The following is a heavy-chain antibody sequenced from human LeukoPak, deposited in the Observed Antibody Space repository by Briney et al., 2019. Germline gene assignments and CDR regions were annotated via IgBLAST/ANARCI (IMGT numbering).Heavy chain of an antibody. CDR1: GFTVSNNY. CDR3: ARDRSDGNYYMVV. CDR2: IDGGGST. D-gene: IGHD5-24*01. Sequence: GGSLRLSCAASGFTVSNNYMSWVRQAPGKGLEGVSVIDGGGSTSYADSVKGRFTISRDNFKNILYLQMNSLRADDTAVYYCARDRSDGNYYMVVWGKGTTVTVSS. V-gene: IGHV3-53*01. J-gene: IGHJ6*03.